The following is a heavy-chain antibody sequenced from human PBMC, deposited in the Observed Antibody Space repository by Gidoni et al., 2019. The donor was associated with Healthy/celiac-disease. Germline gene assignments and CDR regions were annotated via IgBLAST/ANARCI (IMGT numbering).Heavy chain of an antibody. V-gene: IGHV4-34*01. CDR2: INHSGRT. CDR3: ARRPLLWFGYGMDV. D-gene: IGHD3-10*01. CDR1: GWFSSGYY. J-gene: IGHJ6*02. Sequence: VPLQQWGAGLFKASGNPSLTRPVYGWFSSGYYWSWIRQPPGKGLEWIGEINHSGRTNYNPSLKSRVTISVDTSKNQFSLKLSSVTAADTAVYYCARRPLLWFGYGMDVWGQGTTVTVSS.